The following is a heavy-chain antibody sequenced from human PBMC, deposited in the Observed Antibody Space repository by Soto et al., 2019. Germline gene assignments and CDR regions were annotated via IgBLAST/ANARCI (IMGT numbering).Heavy chain of an antibody. Sequence: SETLSLTCAVSGGSISSSNWWSWVRQPPGKGLEWIGEIYHSGSTNYNPSLKSRVTISVDKSKNQLSLKLRSVTAADTAWPYVEDVFIAVLRTNNGMDVWGQGTTVTVSS. CDR1: GGSISSSNW. CDR2: IYHSGST. J-gene: IGHJ6*02. V-gene: IGHV4-4*02. D-gene: IGHD6-19*01. CDR3: EDVFIAVLRTNNGMDV.